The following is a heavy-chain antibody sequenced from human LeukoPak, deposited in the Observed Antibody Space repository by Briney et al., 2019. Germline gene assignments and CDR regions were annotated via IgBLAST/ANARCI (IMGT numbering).Heavy chain of an antibody. CDR3: ARAASIAARYYYYYGMDV. D-gene: IGHD6-6*01. J-gene: IGHJ6*02. Sequence: EASVKVSFKASGYTFTGYYMHWVRQAPGQGLEWMGWINPNSGGTNYAQKFQGRVTMTRDTSISTAYMELSRLRSDDTAVYYCARAASIAARYYYYYGMDVWGQGTTVTVSS. CDR2: INPNSGGT. V-gene: IGHV1-2*02. CDR1: GYTFTGYY.